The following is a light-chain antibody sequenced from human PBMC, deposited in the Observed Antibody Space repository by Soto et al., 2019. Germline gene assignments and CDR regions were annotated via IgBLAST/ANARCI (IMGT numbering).Light chain of an antibody. J-gene: IGKJ1*01. CDR2: GAS. CDR3: QQSNNWPRT. V-gene: IGKV3-15*01. CDR1: ESVNNN. Sequence: EIVITHSPVTLSVSPGESGTLSCRASESVNNNLAWYQQKPGQAPRLLIYGASTRATGVPARFSGSGSGTEFTLTISNLQSEDFAIYYCQQSNNWPRTFGQGTKVDIK.